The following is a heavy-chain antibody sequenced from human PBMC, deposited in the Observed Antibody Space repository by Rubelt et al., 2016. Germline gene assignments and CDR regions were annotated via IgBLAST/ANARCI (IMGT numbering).Heavy chain of an antibody. CDR1: GGSFSGYY. J-gene: IGHJ5*02. CDR2: INHSGST. CDR3: ARAYSSRGSGWFDP. V-gene: IGHV4-34*01. D-gene: IGHD6-13*01. Sequence: QVQLQQWGAGLLKPSETLSLTCAVYGGSFSGYYWSWIRQPPGKGLEWIGEINHSGSTNYNPSLKSRVTISVDTSKNQFSLKLSSVTAADTAVYYWARAYSSRGSGWFDPWGQGTLVTVSS.